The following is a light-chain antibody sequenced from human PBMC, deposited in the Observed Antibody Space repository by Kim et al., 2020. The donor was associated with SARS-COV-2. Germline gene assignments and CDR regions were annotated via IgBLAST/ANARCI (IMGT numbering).Light chain of an antibody. V-gene: IGKV3-15*01. CDR1: QSVANN. J-gene: IGKJ1*01. CDR2: GAS. Sequence: EIVMTQSPATLSVSPGERVTLSCRASQSVANNLSWYQQKPRLGPRLLIYGASTRATGIPARFSGSGSGTEFTLTISSLQSEDFAFYYCQQYNNWPPGTFGQGTKVDIK. CDR3: QQYNNWPPGT.